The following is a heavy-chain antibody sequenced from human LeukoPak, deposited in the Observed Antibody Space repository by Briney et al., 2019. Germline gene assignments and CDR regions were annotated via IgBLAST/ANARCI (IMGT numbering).Heavy chain of an antibody. CDR1: GYTFTGYY. CDR2: INPNRGGT. V-gene: IGHV1-2*06. J-gene: IGHJ1*01. D-gene: IGHD2-21*02. CDR3: ARDPPRGAYCGGDCFEYFQH. Sequence: GASVKVSCKASGYTFTGYYMHWVRQAPGQGLEWMGRINPNRGGTNYAQKFQGRVTMTTDTSTSTAYMELRSLRSDDTAVYYCARDPPRGAYCGGDCFEYFQHWGQGTLVTVSS.